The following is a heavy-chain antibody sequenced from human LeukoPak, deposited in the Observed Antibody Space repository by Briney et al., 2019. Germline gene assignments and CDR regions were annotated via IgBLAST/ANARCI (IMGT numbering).Heavy chain of an antibody. CDR1: GLTVSRNY. CDR3: ANAGRDSTSTISCGMDV. D-gene: IGHD6-13*01. J-gene: IGHJ6*02. V-gene: IGHV3-53*01. CDR2: IYSGGST. Sequence: GGSLRLSCAASGLTVSRNYMSWVRQAPGKGLEWVSVIYSGGSTYYADSVKGRFTISRDNSKNTLYLQMNSLRAEDTAVYYCANAGRDSTSTISCGMDVWGQGTTVTVSS.